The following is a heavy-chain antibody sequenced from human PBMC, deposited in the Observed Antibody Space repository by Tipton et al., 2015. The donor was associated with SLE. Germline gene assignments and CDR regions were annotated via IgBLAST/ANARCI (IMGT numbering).Heavy chain of an antibody. V-gene: IGHV3-7*03. D-gene: IGHD5-24*01. Sequence: GSLRLSCAASGFTFSSYWMSWVRQAPGKGLEWVANIKQDGSEKYYVDSVKGRFTISRDNAKNSLYLQMNSLRAEDTAVYYCARSKGDGYIIRVDAFDIWGQGTMVTVSS. CDR2: IKQDGSEK. J-gene: IGHJ3*02. CDR1: GFTFSSYW. CDR3: ARSKGDGYIIRVDAFDI.